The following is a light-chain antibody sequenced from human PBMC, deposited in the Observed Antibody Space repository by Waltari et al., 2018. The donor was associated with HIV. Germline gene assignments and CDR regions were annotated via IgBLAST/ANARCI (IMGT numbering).Light chain of an antibody. CDR2: TNN. CDR1: SSNIGSNT. V-gene: IGLV1-44*01. CDR3: AAWDDSLNVYV. J-gene: IGLJ1*01. Sequence: QSGLTQPPSASGTPGQRVTISCSGSSSNIGSNTVHWYHQLPGTAPELLIYTNNQRPSRVPDRFSGSKSGASASLAISGLQSEDEADYYCAAWDDSLNVYVFGGGTKVTVL.